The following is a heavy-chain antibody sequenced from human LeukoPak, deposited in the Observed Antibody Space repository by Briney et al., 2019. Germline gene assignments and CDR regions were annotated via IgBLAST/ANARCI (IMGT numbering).Heavy chain of an antibody. CDR3: ARGGTFVSDY. J-gene: IGHJ4*02. V-gene: IGHV3-7*01. Sequence: PGGSLRLSCAASGFTFSTFWMSWVRQAPGKGLEWVANIKTDGSEKYYVDSMKGRFTVSRDNAKNSLYLQMDSLRAEDTAVYYCARGGTFVSDYWGQETLVTVSS. CDR2: IKTDGSEK. D-gene: IGHD1-1*01. CDR1: GFTFSTFW.